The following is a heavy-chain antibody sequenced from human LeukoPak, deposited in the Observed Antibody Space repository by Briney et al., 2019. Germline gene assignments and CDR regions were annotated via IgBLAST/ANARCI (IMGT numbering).Heavy chain of an antibody. CDR1: GYTFTGYY. CDR2: INPNSGGT. CDR3: ARGPRSQYYDFWSGYYVQYFQH. V-gene: IGHV1-2*02. J-gene: IGHJ1*01. D-gene: IGHD3-3*01. Sequence: ASVKVSCKASGYTFTGYYMHWVRQAPGQGLEWMGWINPNSGGTNHAQKFQGRVTMTRDTSISTAYMELSRLRSDDTAVYYCARGPRSQYYDFWSGYYVQYFQHWGQGTLVTVSS.